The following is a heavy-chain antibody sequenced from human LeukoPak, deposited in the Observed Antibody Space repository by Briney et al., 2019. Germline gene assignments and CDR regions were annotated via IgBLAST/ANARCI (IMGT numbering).Heavy chain of an antibody. J-gene: IGHJ3*02. CDR2: INPNSGGT. CDR3: ARPLPFVVVPAAIEGDAFDI. V-gene: IGHV1-2*02. D-gene: IGHD2-2*01. CDR1: GYTFTDFY. Sequence: ASVKVSCKASGYTFTDFYLHWVRQAPGQGLEWLGWINPNSGGTNYAQKFQGRVTMTRDTSISTAYMELSRLRSDDTAVYYCARPLPFVVVPAAIEGDAFDIWGQGTMVTVSS.